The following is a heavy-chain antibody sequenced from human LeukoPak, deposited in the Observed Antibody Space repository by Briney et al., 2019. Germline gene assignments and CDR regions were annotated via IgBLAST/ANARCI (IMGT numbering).Heavy chain of an antibody. Sequence: PGRSLRLSCAASGFTFSSYGMRWVRQAPGKGLEWVAVIWYDGSNKNYADSVKGRFTISRDNSKNTLYLQMNSLRAEDTAVYYCARLYSSSWGTALDYWGQGTLVTVSS. J-gene: IGHJ4*02. CDR3: ARLYSSSWGTALDY. D-gene: IGHD6-13*01. CDR2: IWYDGSNK. CDR1: GFTFSSYG. V-gene: IGHV3-33*01.